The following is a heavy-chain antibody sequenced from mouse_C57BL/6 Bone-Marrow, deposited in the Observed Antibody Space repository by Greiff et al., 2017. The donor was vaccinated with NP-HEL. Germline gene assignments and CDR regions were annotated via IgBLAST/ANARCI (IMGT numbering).Heavy chain of an antibody. V-gene: IGHV1-55*01. CDR1: GYTFTSYW. D-gene: IGHD2-1*01. J-gene: IGHJ1*03. Sequence: QVQLKQPGAELVKPGASVKMSCKASGYTFTSYWITWVKQRPGQGREWIGDIYPGSGSTNYNEKFKSKATLTVDTSSSTAYMQLSSLTSEDSAVYYCARGGIYYGNYFYWYFDVWGTGTTVTVSS. CDR3: ARGGIYYGNYFYWYFDV. CDR2: IYPGSGST.